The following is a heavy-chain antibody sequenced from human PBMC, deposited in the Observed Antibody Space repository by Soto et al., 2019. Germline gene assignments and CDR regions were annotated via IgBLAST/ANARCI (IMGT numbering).Heavy chain of an antibody. J-gene: IGHJ6*03. Sequence: GGSLRLSCAASGFTFSSYGMHWVRQAPGKGLEWVAVISYDGSNKYYADSVKGRFTISRDNSKNTLYLQMNSLRAEDTAVYYCAKALPPYCTNGVCYTSERHYYYYYMDVWGKGTTVTVSS. CDR3: AKALPPYCTNGVCYTSERHYYYYYMDV. CDR2: ISYDGSNK. V-gene: IGHV3-30*18. D-gene: IGHD2-8*01. CDR1: GFTFSSYG.